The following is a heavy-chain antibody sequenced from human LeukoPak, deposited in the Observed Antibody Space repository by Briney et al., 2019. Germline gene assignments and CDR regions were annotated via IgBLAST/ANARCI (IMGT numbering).Heavy chain of an antibody. CDR3: AKDEMATIFYYYYYYMDV. D-gene: IGHD5-24*01. CDR1: GFTFSSFA. CDR2: ISGSGGST. V-gene: IGHV3-23*01. J-gene: IGHJ6*03. Sequence: GGSLRLSCAASGFTFSSFAMSWVRQAPGKGLEWVSAISGSGGSTYYADSVKGRFTISRDNSKNTLYLQMNSLRAEDTAVYYCAKDEMATIFYYYYYYMDVWGKGTTVTVSS.